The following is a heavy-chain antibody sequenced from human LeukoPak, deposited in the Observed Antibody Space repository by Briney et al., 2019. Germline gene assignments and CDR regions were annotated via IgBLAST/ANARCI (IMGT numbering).Heavy chain of an antibody. CDR2: IYYSGST. CDR3: ARGGYYDILTGYSGPYYFDY. CDR1: GGSISSYY. V-gene: IGHV4-59*01. J-gene: IGHJ4*02. Sequence: SETLSLTCTVSGGSISSYYWSWIRQPPGKGLEWIGYIYYSGSTNYNPSLKSRVTISVDTSKNQFSLKLSSVTAADTAVYYCARGGYYDILTGYSGPYYFDYWGQGTLVTVSS. D-gene: IGHD3-9*01.